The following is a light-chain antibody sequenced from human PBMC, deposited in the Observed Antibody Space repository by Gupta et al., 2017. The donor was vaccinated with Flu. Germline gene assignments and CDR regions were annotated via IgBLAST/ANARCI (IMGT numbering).Light chain of an antibody. J-gene: IGKJ1*01. CDR1: QTVSSSY. Sequence: GTLSWSPGERATRSCMVSQTVSSSYLAWYQQKPGQSPRLLIYGASSRATGIPDRFSGSGSGTDFTLTISRLEPEDFAVYYCQQYHLSPKRFGPGTKLEVK. V-gene: IGKV3-20*01. CDR3: QQYHLSPKR. CDR2: GAS.